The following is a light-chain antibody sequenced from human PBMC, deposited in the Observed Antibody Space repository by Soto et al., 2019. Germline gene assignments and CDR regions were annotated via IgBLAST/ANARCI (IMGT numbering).Light chain of an antibody. J-gene: IGLJ3*02. V-gene: IGLV2-14*01. CDR1: SSDIGACNH. Sequence: QSVLTQAASASGSPGQSITISCTGTSSDIGACNHVSWYQQHPGKAPKVLIYEVSDRPSGISNRFSGSKSGNTASLTISGLQAEDEADYYCASHTTSLTWVFGGGTKLTVL. CDR3: ASHTTSLTWV. CDR2: EVS.